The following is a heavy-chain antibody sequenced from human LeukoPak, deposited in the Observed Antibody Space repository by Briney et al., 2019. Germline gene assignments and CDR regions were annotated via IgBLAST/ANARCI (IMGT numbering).Heavy chain of an antibody. V-gene: IGHV4-59*01. D-gene: IGHD2-21*02. CDR3: ASNGWTPPGDWYYFDY. J-gene: IGHJ4*02. CDR2: IYYSGST. CDR1: GGSISNKY. Sequence: SETLSLTCTVSGGSISNKYWSWLRQPPGKGLEGIGYIYYSGSTNYNPSLKSRLTILVDTSKNQFSLKLSSVTAADTAVYFCASNGWTPPGDWYYFDYWGQGTLVTVSS.